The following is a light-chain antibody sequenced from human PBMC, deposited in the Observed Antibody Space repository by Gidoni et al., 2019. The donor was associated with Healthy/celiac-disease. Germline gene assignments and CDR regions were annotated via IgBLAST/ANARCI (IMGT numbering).Light chain of an antibody. J-gene: IGKJ4*01. CDR3: QQYNSYSLT. CDR1: QSISSW. Sequence: DIQMTQSPSTLSASVGDRVTITCRASQSISSWSSWYQQKPGKAPKLLIYKASSLASGVPSRVSGSGSGTKFTLTISSLQPDDFATYYCQQYNSYSLTFGGGTKVEIK. CDR2: KAS. V-gene: IGKV1-5*03.